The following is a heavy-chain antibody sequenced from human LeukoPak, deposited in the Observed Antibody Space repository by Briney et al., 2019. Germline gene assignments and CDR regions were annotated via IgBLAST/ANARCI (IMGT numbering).Heavy chain of an antibody. CDR1: GFTFSSYA. CDR3: AKEGEVVAASGYDYYGMDV. V-gene: IGHV3-30*04. CDR2: ISYDGSQK. Sequence: PGGSLRLSCAASGFTFSSYAMHWVRQAPGKGLEWVAVISYDGSQKYHADSVKGRFTISRDNSKNTLYLQMNSLRAEDTAVYYCAKEGEVVAASGYDYYGMDVWGQGTTVTVSS. D-gene: IGHD2-15*01. J-gene: IGHJ6*02.